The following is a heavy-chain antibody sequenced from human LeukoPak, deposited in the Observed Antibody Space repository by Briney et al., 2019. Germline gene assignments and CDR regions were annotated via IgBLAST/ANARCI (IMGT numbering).Heavy chain of an antibody. CDR3: AREGGLVLVRGVVTSSGRYGLAV. D-gene: IGHD3-10*01. CDR2: TYFRSKWYS. J-gene: IGHJ6*02. CDR1: GDSVSSNSAA. V-gene: IGHV6-1*01. Sequence: SQTLSLTCAISGDSVSSNSAAWSWIRQSPSRGLEWLGRTYFRSKWYSDYAESVKSRITINPDTSKNQFSLQLNSVTPEDTAVYYCAREGGLVLVRGVVTSSGRYGLAVWGQGTTVTVSS.